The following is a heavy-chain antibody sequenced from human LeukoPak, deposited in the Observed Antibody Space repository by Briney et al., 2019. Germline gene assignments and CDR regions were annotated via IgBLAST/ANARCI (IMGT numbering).Heavy chain of an antibody. Sequence: GESLKISCRGSGYRFTSYWIAWVRQMPGKGLEWMGIIYPGDSDTTYSSSFQGQVTLSADKSITTAYLQWSSLKASDTAMYYCARQGASINFDYWGQGTLVTVSS. CDR3: ARQGASINFDY. CDR1: GYRFTSYW. V-gene: IGHV5-51*01. J-gene: IGHJ4*02. D-gene: IGHD1-26*01. CDR2: IYPGDSDT.